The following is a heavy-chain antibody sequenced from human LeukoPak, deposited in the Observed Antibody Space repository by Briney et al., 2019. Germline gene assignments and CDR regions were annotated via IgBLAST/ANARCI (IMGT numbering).Heavy chain of an antibody. D-gene: IGHD5-12*01. J-gene: IGHJ4*02. Sequence: GGSLRLSCAASRFTFSDAWMSWVRQAPGKGLEWVGRIKSKTDGGTTDYAAPVKGRFTISRDDSKNTLYLQMNSLKTEDTAVYYCTTVSPGEYSGYDYWGQGTLVTVSS. CDR2: IKSKTDGGTT. V-gene: IGHV3-15*01. CDR3: TTVSPGEYSGYDY. CDR1: RFTFSDAW.